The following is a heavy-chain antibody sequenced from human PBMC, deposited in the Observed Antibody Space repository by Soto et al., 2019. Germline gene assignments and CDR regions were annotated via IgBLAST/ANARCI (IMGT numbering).Heavy chain of an antibody. CDR2: IYYSGST. V-gene: IGHV4-39*01. J-gene: IGHJ6*02. Sequence: PSETLSLTCTVSSGSISSSSYYWGWIHQPPGKGLEWIGSIYYSGSTYYNPSLKSRVTISVDTSKNQFSLKLSSVTAADTAVYYCASGGELLNTYYYGMDVWGQGTTVTVSS. CDR3: ASGGELLNTYYYGMDV. CDR1: SGSISSSSYY. D-gene: IGHD3-10*01.